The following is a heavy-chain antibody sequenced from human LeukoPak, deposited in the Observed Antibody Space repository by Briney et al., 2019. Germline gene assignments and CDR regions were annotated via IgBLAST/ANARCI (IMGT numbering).Heavy chain of an antibody. V-gene: IGHV1-69*05. CDR2: IIPIFGTA. Sequence: SVKVSCKASGGTFSSYAISWVRQAPGQGLEWMGGIIPIFGTANYAQKFQGRVTITTDESTSTAYMELSSLRSEVTAVFYCAREGSAYYYGSGSFHDAFDIWGQGTMVTVSS. CDR3: AREGSAYYYGSGSFHDAFDI. CDR1: GGTFSSYA. J-gene: IGHJ3*02. D-gene: IGHD3-10*01.